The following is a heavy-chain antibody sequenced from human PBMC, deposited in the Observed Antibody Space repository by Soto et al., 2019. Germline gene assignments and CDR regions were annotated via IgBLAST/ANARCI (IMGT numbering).Heavy chain of an antibody. CDR2: ISNDGTNK. J-gene: IGHJ4*02. D-gene: IGHD1-26*01. CDR1: GFTFSNYG. Sequence: QVQLVDSGGGVVQPGMSLSLSCAASGFTFSNYGMHWVRQAPGKGLEWVTLISNDGTNKFYADSVKGRFTISRDNSKNTLYLQMTSLKTEDTAVYYCAKDGADTGTYNFDYWGQGTLVTVSS. CDR3: AKDGADTGTYNFDY. V-gene: IGHV3-30*18.